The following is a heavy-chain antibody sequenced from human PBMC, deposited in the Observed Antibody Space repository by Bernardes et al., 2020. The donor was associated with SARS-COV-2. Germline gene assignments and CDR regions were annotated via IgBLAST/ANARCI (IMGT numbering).Heavy chain of an antibody. J-gene: IGHJ6*02. CDR3: TRLYVAGDPRVNGMDV. CDR1: GFTSSEHY. Sequence: GGPLRLSCAASGFTSSEHYMDWVRQAPGKGLEWVGRRRRKADSYSTEYAPTVKGRFSIPRDESKNPMYRQMDSLKTEDTAVYYGTRLYVAGDPRVNGMDVWGQGTTVTVSS. V-gene: IGHV3-72*01. CDR2: RRRKADSYST. D-gene: IGHD2-21*01.